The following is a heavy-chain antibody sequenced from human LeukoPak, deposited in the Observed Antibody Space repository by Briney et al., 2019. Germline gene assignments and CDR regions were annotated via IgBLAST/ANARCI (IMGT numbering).Heavy chain of an antibody. CDR2: ISSDGSIA. CDR3: ARADYGGNSDFHY. D-gene: IGHD4-23*01. Sequence: GGSLRLSCAASGLTFSTYWMHWVRQAPGKGLMWVSRISSDGSIAINADSVEGRFIVSRDNAKNTLYLQMNSLRVEDTAVYYCARADYGGNSDFHYWGQGTPVTVSS. CDR1: GLTFSTYW. J-gene: IGHJ4*02. V-gene: IGHV3-74*01.